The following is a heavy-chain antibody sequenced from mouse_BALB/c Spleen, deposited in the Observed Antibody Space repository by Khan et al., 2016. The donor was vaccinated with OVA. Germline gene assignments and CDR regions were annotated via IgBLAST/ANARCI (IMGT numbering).Heavy chain of an antibody. Sequence: EVQLQESGPDLVKPGASVKMSCKASGYSFTGYYMNWVKQSHGKSLECIGRINHNTGNINYNQKFKGKAILTVDTSSSTAYLELRSLTSEDSAVCFCARGYDCFAYWGQGTLVTVSA. CDR3: ARGYDCFAY. V-gene: IGHV1-26*01. D-gene: IGHD2-2*01. CDR2: INHNTGNI. CDR1: GYSFTGYY. J-gene: IGHJ3*01.